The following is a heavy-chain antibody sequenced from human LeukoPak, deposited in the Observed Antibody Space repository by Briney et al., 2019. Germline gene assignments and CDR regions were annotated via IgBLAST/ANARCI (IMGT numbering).Heavy chain of an antibody. V-gene: IGHV3-21*01. CDR2: ISSSSSYI. CDR3: AREGYDSGLGNDY. Sequence: GGSLRLSCAASGFNFSSYSMNWVRQAPGKGLEWVSSISSSSSYIYYADSVKGRFTISRDNAKNSLYLQMNSLRAEDTAVYYCAREGYDSGLGNDYWGQGTLVTVSS. CDR1: GFNFSSYS. D-gene: IGHD5-12*01. J-gene: IGHJ4*02.